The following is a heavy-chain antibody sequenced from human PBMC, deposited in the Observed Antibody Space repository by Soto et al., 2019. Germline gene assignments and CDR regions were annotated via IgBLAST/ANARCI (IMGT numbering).Heavy chain of an antibody. J-gene: IGHJ4*02. CDR3: VRGGHGSGSYLGSY. D-gene: IGHD3-10*01. CDR1: GFTFTTFW. V-gene: IGHV3-7*03. Sequence: EVQLVESGGGLAQPGGSLRLSCVASGFTFTTFWMSWVRQAPGKGLEWVANIRQDGGAQYYVDSVKGRFTISRDNAKNSVYLQMDSLRAEDTAVYYCVRGGHGSGSYLGSYWGQGILVTVSS. CDR2: IRQDGGAQ.